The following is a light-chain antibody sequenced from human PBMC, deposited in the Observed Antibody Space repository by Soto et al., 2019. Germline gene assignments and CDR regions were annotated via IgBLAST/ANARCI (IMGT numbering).Light chain of an antibody. V-gene: IGKV3-15*01. CDR3: QQYHNWPIT. J-gene: IGKJ5*01. CDR2: DAS. Sequence: EIVMTHSPATLSVSPCESATLSSRASQSVSSNLAWHQQKPGQAPRILMYDASTRATGISARFSGSGSGTEFTLTISSLQSEDFAVYYCQQYHNWPITFGQGTRLEIK. CDR1: QSVSSN.